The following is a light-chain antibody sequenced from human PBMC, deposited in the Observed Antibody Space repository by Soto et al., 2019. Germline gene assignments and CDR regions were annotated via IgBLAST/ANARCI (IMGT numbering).Light chain of an antibody. V-gene: IGLV6-57*01. CDR1: SGSIASNY. CDR2: EDN. CDR3: QSYDSINRGV. Sequence: NFMLTQPHSVSESPGKTVTISCTRSSGSIASNYVQWYQQRPGSFPTTVIYEDNQRPSGVPDRFSGSIDSSSNSASLTISGLKTEDEADYYCQSYDSINRGVFGGGTKLTVL. J-gene: IGLJ2*01.